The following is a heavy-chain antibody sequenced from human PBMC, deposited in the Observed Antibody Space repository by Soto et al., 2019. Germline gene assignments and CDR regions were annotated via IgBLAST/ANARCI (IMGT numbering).Heavy chain of an antibody. CDR3: ARGLQSYFGMDV. D-gene: IGHD1-1*01. V-gene: IGHV1-18*01. J-gene: IGHJ6*02. Sequence: QVQLAQSGTEVKKPGASVKVSCKASGYTFTNYDISWVRQAPGQGLEWMAWISAHNGNKNYAEKFQGRVTMTTDTSTSTAYMEVRSLRSDDTAVYYCARGLQSYFGMDVWGQGTTVTVSS. CDR2: ISAHNGNK. CDR1: GYTFTNYD.